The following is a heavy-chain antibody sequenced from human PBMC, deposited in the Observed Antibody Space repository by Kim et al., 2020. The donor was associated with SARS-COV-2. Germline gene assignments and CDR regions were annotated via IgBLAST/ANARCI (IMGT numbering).Heavy chain of an antibody. CDR2: INHSGST. Sequence: SETLSLTCAVYGGSFSGYYWSWIRQPPGKGLEWIGEINHSGSTNYNPSLKSRVTISVDTSKNQFSLKLSSVTAADTAVYYCARGASGNRRKWPFDYWGQGTLVTVSS. D-gene: IGHD1-26*01. J-gene: IGHJ4*02. CDR1: GGSFSGYY. CDR3: ARGASGNRRKWPFDY. V-gene: IGHV4-34*01.